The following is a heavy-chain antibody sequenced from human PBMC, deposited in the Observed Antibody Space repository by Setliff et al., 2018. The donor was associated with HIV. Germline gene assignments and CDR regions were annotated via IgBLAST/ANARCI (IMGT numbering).Heavy chain of an antibody. J-gene: IGHJ6*02. CDR1: GYTFTGHY. Sequence: ASVKVSCKASGYTFTGHYLHWVRQAPGQGLEWLGWVNPNSGDAIYAQNFQGRVTMTRDTSINAAYMGLRGLRSDDTAVYYCARNFGLSPSGKYYYYYGMDIWGQGTTVTVSS. V-gene: IGHV1-2*02. CDR3: ARNFGLSPSGKYYYYYGMDI. D-gene: IGHD3-10*01. CDR2: VNPNSGDA.